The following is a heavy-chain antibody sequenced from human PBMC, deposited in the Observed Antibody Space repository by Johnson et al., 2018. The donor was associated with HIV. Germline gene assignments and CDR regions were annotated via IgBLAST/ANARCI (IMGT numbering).Heavy chain of an antibody. J-gene: IGHJ3*02. Sequence: QVQLVESGGGVVQPGRSLRLSCAASGFTFSSYGMHWVRQAPGKGLEWVAVISYDGSNKYYADSVKGRFTISRDNSKNTLYLQMDGLRPEDTAVYYCARVRIIYSSSSHAFDIWGQGTMVTVSS. D-gene: IGHD6-6*01. V-gene: IGHV3-30*19. CDR3: ARVRIIYSSSSHAFDI. CDR1: GFTFSSYG. CDR2: ISYDGSNK.